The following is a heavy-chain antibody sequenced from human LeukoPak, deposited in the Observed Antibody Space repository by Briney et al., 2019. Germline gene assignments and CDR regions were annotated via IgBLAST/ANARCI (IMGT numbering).Heavy chain of an antibody. CDR3: ARAYYYDSSGYLYYFDC. CDR1: GYSFTSYW. CDR2: IYPGDPDT. V-gene: IGHV5-51*01. Sequence: GESLKISCKGSGYSFTSYWIGWVRQMPGKGLEWMGIIYPGDPDTRYSPSFQGQVTISADKSISTAYLQWSSLKASDTAMYYCARAYYYDSSGYLYYFDCWGQGTLVTVSS. J-gene: IGHJ4*02. D-gene: IGHD3-22*01.